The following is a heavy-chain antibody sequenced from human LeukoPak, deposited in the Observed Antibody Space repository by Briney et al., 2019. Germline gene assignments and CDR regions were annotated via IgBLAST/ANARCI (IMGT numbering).Heavy chain of an antibody. CDR3: ARYKVIRGVNYDYFGFDV. V-gene: IGHV3-7*03. D-gene: IGHD3-10*01. J-gene: IGHJ6*04. CDR2: IKQDGSEE. CDR1: GFTFSGYC. Sequence: GETLRLSCAAYGFTFSGYCMSWVRQAPGKGLEWVANIKQDGSEENNVDLVKGRFTVSRTNTKNSLLQQMRSLRDEDTAVYYCARYKVIRGVNYDYFGFDVWGEGTTVTVSS.